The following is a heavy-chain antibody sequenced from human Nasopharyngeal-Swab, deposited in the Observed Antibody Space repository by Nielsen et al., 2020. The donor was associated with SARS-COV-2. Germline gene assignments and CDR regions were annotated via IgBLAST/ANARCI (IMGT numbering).Heavy chain of an antibody. CDR1: GFTFSSYW. D-gene: IGHD3-10*01. Sequence: GGSLRLSCAASGFTFSSYWMSWVRQAPGKGLEWVANIKQDGSEKYYVDSVKGRFTISRDNAKNSLYLQMNSLRAEDTALYYCAKALSGVVRGVMNYWGQGTLVTVSS. V-gene: IGHV3-7*03. J-gene: IGHJ4*02. CDR3: AKALSGVVRGVMNY. CDR2: IKQDGSEK.